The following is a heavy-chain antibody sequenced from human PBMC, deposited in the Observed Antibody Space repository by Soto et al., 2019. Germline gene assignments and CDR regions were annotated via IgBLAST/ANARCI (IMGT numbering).Heavy chain of an antibody. D-gene: IGHD4-4*01. CDR2: IYHSGGT. V-gene: IGHV4-4*02. Sequence: QVQLQESGPGLVKPSGTLSLTCAVSGGSISSSNWWSWVRQPPGKGLEWIGEIYHSGGTNYNPSLKSRVTISVDKSKNQFSLKLSSVTAADTAVYYCARGTGDSNYYYYYGMDVWGQGTTVTVSS. J-gene: IGHJ6*02. CDR1: GGSISSSNW. CDR3: ARGTGDSNYYYYYGMDV.